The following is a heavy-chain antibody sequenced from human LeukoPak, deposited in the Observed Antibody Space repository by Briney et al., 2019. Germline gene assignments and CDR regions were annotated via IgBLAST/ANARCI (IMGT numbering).Heavy chain of an antibody. CDR2: IYHSGST. D-gene: IGHD2-15*01. Sequence: SQTLSLTCAVSGGSISSGGYSWSWIRQPPGKGLEWIGYIYHSGSTYYNPSLKSRVTISADRSKNQFSLKLSSVTAADTAVYYCASSSRTYCSGGSCYSLWYFDLWGRGTLVTVSS. V-gene: IGHV4-30-2*01. J-gene: IGHJ2*01. CDR1: GGSISSGGYS. CDR3: ASSSRTYCSGGSCYSLWYFDL.